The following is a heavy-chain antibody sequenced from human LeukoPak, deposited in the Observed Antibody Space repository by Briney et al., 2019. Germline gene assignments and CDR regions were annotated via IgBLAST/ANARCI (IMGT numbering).Heavy chain of an antibody. D-gene: IGHD6-13*01. V-gene: IGHV3-21*01. CDR1: GFTFTDSA. CDR2: INNIATHS. CDR3: AGLRTAAGMIDY. Sequence: PGGSLRLSCAGSGFTFTDSAINWVRQAPGKGLEWVSSINNIATHSYYAASVKGRSTISRDNAKNSLYLQMNSLRAEDTAVYYCAGLRTAAGMIDYWGQGTLVTVSS. J-gene: IGHJ4*02.